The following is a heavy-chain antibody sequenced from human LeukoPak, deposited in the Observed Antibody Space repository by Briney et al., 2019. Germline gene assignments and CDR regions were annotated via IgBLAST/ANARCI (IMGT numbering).Heavy chain of an antibody. CDR1: GGSISSATYY. J-gene: IGHJ4*02. Sequence: SQTLSLTCTVSGGSISSATYYWSWIRQPPGKGLEWIGYIYYSGSTNYNPSLKSRVTISVDTSKNQFSLKLSSVTAADTAVYYCARGDYYDSTLDYWGQGTLVTVSS. D-gene: IGHD3-22*01. CDR2: IYYSGST. CDR3: ARGDYYDSTLDY. V-gene: IGHV4-61*01.